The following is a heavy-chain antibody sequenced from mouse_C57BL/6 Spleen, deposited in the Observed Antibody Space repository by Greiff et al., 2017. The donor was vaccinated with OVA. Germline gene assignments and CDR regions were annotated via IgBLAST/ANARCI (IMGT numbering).Heavy chain of an antibody. D-gene: IGHD1-1*01. Sequence: EVQLQQSGPELVKPGASVKISCKASGYTFTDYYMNWVKQSHGKSLEWIGDINPNNGGTSYNQKFKGKATLTVDKSSSTAYMELRSLTSEDSAVYYCARRVYYGSRRYFDVWGTGTTVTVSS. J-gene: IGHJ1*03. CDR2: INPNNGGT. V-gene: IGHV1-26*01. CDR1: GYTFTDYY. CDR3: ARRVYYGSRRYFDV.